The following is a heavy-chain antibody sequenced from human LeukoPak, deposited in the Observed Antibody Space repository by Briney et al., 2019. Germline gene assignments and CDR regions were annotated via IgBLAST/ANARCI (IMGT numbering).Heavy chain of an antibody. D-gene: IGHD1-14*01. CDR1: GFTFDDYA. CDR2: ISWNSGRI. Sequence: PGGSLRLSCAASGFTFDDYAMHWVRQGPGKGLEWVPGISWNSGRIGYADSVKGRITISRDNAKNSLYLQMNSLRAEDTALYYCAKDKGPEGGSYYDYWGQGTLVTVSS. J-gene: IGHJ4*02. V-gene: IGHV3-9*01. CDR3: AKDKGPEGGSYYDY.